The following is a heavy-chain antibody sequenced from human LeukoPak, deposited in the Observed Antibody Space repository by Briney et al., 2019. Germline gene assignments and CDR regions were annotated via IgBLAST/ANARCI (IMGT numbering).Heavy chain of an antibody. V-gene: IGHV4-39*01. Sequence: SETLSLTCTVSGDSVSSSSYYWGWIRQPPGKGLEWIGSISYSGTNYNNPSLKSPVSISIDTPKNQFSVKLTSVTAADTAMYYCASLGTLRSWGQGTLVTVSS. CDR3: ASLGTLRS. D-gene: IGHD7-27*01. J-gene: IGHJ5*02. CDR2: ISYSGTN. CDR1: GDSVSSSSYY.